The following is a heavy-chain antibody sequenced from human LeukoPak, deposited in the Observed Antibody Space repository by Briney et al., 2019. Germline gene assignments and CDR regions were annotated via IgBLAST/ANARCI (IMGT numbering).Heavy chain of an antibody. J-gene: IGHJ4*02. D-gene: IGHD3-22*01. Sequence: GGSLRLSCAASGFTFSDYYMSWLRQAPGKGLEWVAYICDSGRTVYYADSVKGRVTISRDNAKNSAYLQMNNLRAEDTAVYYCARDRLGDYDHSGYYDKWGQGTLVSVSS. V-gene: IGHV3-11*01. CDR2: ICDSGRTV. CDR1: GFTFSDYY. CDR3: ARDRLGDYDHSGYYDK.